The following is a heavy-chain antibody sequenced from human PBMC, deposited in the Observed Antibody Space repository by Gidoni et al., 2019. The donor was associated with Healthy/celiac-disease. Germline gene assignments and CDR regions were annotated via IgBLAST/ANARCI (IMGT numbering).Heavy chain of an antibody. CDR3: AADGPSAYPFDY. Sequence: QMQLVQSGPEVKKPGTSVKVSCKASGFTFTSSAVQWVRQARGQRLEWIGWIVVGSGNTNYAQKFQERVTITRDMSTSTAYMELSSLRSEDTAVYYCAADGPSAYPFDYWGQGTLVTVSS. J-gene: IGHJ4*02. CDR2: IVVGSGNT. CDR1: GFTFTSSA. V-gene: IGHV1-58*01.